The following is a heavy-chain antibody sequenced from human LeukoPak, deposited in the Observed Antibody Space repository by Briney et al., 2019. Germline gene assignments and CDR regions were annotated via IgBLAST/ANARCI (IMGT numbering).Heavy chain of an antibody. CDR1: GFTFSSYA. D-gene: IGHD3-22*01. J-gene: IGHJ4*02. CDR2: IRYDGSSK. V-gene: IGHV3-30*02. CDR3: AKDMYYDSGDTLFDY. Sequence: PGGSLRLSCAASGFTFSSYAKHWVRQVPGKGLEWVAFIRYDGSSKYYADSVKGRFTISRDNSKNTLYLQMNSLRAEDTAVYYCAKDMYYDSGDTLFDYWGQGTLVTVSS.